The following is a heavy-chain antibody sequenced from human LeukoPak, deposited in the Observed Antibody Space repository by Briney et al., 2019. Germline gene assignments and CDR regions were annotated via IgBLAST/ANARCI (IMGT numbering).Heavy chain of an antibody. J-gene: IGHJ4*02. CDR3: ARADDFWSGYPLDY. Sequence: GASVKVSCKASGNTFTSYGISWVRQAPGQGLEWMGWISAYNGNTNYAQKLQGRVTMTTDTSTSTAYMELRSLRSDDTAVYYCARADDFWSGYPLDYWGQGTLVTVSS. D-gene: IGHD3-3*01. CDR1: GNTFTSYG. V-gene: IGHV1-18*01. CDR2: ISAYNGNT.